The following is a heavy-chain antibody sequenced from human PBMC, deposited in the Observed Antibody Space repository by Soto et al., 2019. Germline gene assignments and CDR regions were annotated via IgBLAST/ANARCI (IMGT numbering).Heavy chain of an antibody. V-gene: IGHV1-69*18. D-gene: IGHD6-19*01. CDR1: GATFSGYA. CDR2: IVPIFETL. Sequence: QVQLVQSGAEVKKPGSSVKVSCKASGATFSGYAINWVRQAPGQGLEWLGRIVPIFETLNYAERFQGRVAITADESTTTVYMELTNLTHYDTAVYYCVVMGNVAVSNPRSFDYWGQGTQVTVSS. CDR3: VVMGNVAVSNPRSFDY. J-gene: IGHJ4*02.